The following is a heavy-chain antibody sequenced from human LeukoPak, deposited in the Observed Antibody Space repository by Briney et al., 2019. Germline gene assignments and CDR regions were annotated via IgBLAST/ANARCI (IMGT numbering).Heavy chain of an antibody. J-gene: IGHJ5*02. CDR3: ARGRYYYDSSGYPYNWFDP. V-gene: IGHV4-4*07. D-gene: IGHD3-22*01. CDR1: GGSISGYY. CDR2: IYTSGST. Sequence: SETLSLTCTVSGGSISGYYWSWIRQPAGKGLEGIGHIYTSGSTIYNPSLKSRVTISGDTSKNKFFLNLSSVTAADTAMYYCARGRYYYDSSGYPYNWFDPWGQGTLVTVSS.